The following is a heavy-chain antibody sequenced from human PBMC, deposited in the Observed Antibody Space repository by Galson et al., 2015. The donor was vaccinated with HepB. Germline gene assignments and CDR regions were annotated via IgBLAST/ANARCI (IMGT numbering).Heavy chain of an antibody. J-gene: IGHJ4*02. V-gene: IGHV3-23*01. CDR1: GFRFSRYG. CDR3: AKVGDCESWSGYYIFDS. CDR2: ISDSGGNT. D-gene: IGHD3-3*01. Sequence: SLRLSCAASGFRFSRYGMAWVRQAPGKGLEWVSAISDSGGNTYYPSSVKGRFTISRDNSKNTLYLQMNSLRAEDTAEYYCAKVGDCESWSGYYIFDSWGQGTLVTVSS.